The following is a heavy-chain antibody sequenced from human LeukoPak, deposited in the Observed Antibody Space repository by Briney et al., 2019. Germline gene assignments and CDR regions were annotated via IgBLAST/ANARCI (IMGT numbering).Heavy chain of an antibody. CDR1: GGTFSSYA. V-gene: IGHV1-69*01. CDR3: ARSSSLSRPVDTAMV. J-gene: IGHJ4*02. CDR2: IIPIFGTA. Sequence: SVKVSCKASGGTFSSYAISWVRQAPGQGLEWMGGIIPIFGTANYAQKFQGRVTITADESTSTAFMELSSLRSEDTAVYYCARSSSLSRPVDTAMVWGQGTLVTVSS. D-gene: IGHD5-18*01.